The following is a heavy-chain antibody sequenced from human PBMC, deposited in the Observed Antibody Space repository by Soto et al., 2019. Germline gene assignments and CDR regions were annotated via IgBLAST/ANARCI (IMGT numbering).Heavy chain of an antibody. CDR2: ISGSGGST. Sequence: EVQLLESGGGLVQPGGSLRRSCAASGFTFSSYAMRWVRQAPGKGLEWVSAISGSGGSTYYADSVKGRFTVSRDTSKNTLYLQMNSLRAEDTAVYYCARRGSGSYYDYWGQGTLVTVSS. D-gene: IGHD1-26*01. CDR1: GFTFSSYA. V-gene: IGHV3-23*01. J-gene: IGHJ4*02. CDR3: ARRGSGSYYDY.